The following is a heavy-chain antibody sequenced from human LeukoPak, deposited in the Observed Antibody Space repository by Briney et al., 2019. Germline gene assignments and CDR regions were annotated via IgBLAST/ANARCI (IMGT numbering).Heavy chain of an antibody. D-gene: IGHD6-13*01. J-gene: IGHJ4*02. CDR1: GYSLTGYL. CDR2: INPNSGDT. V-gene: IGHV1-2*02. Sequence: AAVKVSCKASGYSLTGYLLHWVRRAPGQGFEWMGWINPNSGDTYYTQSFQGRVTMTRDTSISTAYMELSSLRSDDTAVYYCARAQSLTAPAGTFANSWGQGILVTVSS. CDR3: ARAQSLTAPAGTFANS.